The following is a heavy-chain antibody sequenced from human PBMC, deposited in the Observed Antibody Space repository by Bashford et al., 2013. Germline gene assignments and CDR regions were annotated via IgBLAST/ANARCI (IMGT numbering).Heavy chain of an antibody. D-gene: IGHD2-2*01. Sequence: SETLSLTCTVSGGSISSSSYYWGWIRQPPGKGLEWIGSIYYSGSTYYNPSLKSRVTISVDTSKNQFSLKLSSVTAADTAVYYCARLQVVLSGAWEDAFDIVGPRDKWSPSPQ. CDR3: ARLQVVLSGAWEDAFDI. V-gene: IGHV4-39*01. CDR1: GGSISSSSYY. CDR2: IYYSGST. J-gene: IGHJ3*02.